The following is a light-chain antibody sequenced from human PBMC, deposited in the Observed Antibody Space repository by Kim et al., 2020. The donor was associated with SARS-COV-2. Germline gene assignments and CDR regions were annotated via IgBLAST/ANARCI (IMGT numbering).Light chain of an antibody. V-gene: IGLV3-19*01. CDR3: NSRDSSGVV. Sequence: SVALCQTVRITCQGDSLRNYYASWYQQKPGQAPVLVFYGKNNRPSGIPERFSGSSSRNTASLTITRTQAEDEADYYCNSRDSSGVVFGGGTRVTVL. J-gene: IGLJ2*01. CDR2: GKN. CDR1: SLRNYY.